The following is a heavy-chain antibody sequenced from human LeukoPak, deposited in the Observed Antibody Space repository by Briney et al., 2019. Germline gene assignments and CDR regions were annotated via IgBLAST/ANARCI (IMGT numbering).Heavy chain of an antibody. CDR3: GKDPNGDYVGAFDM. J-gene: IGHJ3*02. Sequence: GGSLRLSCAASGFTFTNYAMIWVRQAPGKGLEWVSAISGSGGSTYYADSVKGRFTISRDNPKNTLFLQVNSLRAEDTAVYYCGKDPNGDYVGAFDMWGQGTMVTVSP. CDR2: ISGSGGST. CDR1: GFTFTNYA. D-gene: IGHD4-17*01. V-gene: IGHV3-23*01.